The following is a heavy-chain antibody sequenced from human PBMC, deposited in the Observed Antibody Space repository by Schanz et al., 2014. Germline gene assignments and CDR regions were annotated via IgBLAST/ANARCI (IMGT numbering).Heavy chain of an antibody. CDR3: AKQIHYDILTVTRN. CDR1: GFTISSYS. V-gene: IGHV3-23*04. D-gene: IGHD3-9*01. Sequence: EVHLVESGGGLVKRGGSLRLSCAASGFTISSYSMNWVRQAPGKGLEWVSSISHSGGSKYYADSVKGRFTISRDNSKNTLYLQMNSLRAEDTAVYYCAKQIHYDILTVTRNGGQGTLVTVSS. CDR2: ISHSGGSK. J-gene: IGHJ4*02.